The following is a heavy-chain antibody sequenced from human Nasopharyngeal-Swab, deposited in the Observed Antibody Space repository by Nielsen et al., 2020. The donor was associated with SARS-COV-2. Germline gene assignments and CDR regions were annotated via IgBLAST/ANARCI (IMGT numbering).Heavy chain of an antibody. CDR2: ISYDESNK. V-gene: IGHV3-30-3*01. Sequence: GESLKISCAASGFIFSSYAMHWVRQAPGKGLEWVAVISYDESNKYYADSVKGRFTISRDNSKNTLYLQMNSLRAEDTAVYYCARDPGFGYYYDSSGYYDYWGQGTLVTVSS. CDR1: GFIFSSYA. D-gene: IGHD3-22*01. CDR3: ARDPGFGYYYDSSGYYDY. J-gene: IGHJ4*02.